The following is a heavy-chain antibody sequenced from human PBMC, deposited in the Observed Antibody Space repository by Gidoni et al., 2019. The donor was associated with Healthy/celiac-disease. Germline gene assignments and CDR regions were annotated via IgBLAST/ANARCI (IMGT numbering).Heavy chain of an antibody. CDR2: IYTSGST. V-gene: IGHV4-61*02. J-gene: IGHJ4*02. CDR3: ARDPFEGSFDY. CDR1: GGSISSGSYY. D-gene: IGHD2-15*01. Sequence: QVQLQESGPGLVKPSQTLSLTCTVPGGSISSGSYYWSWIRQPAGKGLEWIGRIYTSGSTNYNPSLKSRVTISVDTSKNQFSLKLSSVTAADTAVYYCARDPFEGSFDYWGQGTLVTVSS.